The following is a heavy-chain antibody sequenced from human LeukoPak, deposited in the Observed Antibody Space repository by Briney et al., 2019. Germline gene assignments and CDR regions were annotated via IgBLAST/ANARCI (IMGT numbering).Heavy chain of an antibody. V-gene: IGHV3-23*01. CDR1: GFTFSSYA. Sequence: GGSLRLSCAASGFTFSSYAMRWVRQPPGKGREWVSAISGSGGSTYYADAVKGRFTISRDNSKNPLYLQMNSLRAEDTAVYYCAKDPSPTTVPDYFDYWGQGTLVTVSS. D-gene: IGHD4-17*01. J-gene: IGHJ4*02. CDR2: ISGSGGST. CDR3: AKDPSPTTVPDYFDY.